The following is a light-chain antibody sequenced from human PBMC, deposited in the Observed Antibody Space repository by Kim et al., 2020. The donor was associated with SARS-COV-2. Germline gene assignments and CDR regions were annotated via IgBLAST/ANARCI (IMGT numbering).Light chain of an antibody. CDR3: QQYGSSPCT. CDR2: DAF. Sequence: LSPGERATLSCRASQSVASNYLAWYQQKTGQAPRLLIYDAFTRATGISDRFSGSGSGTDFTLTISRLEPEDFAVYYCQQYGSSPCTFGQGTKLEI. CDR1: QSVASNY. V-gene: IGKV3-20*01. J-gene: IGKJ2*02.